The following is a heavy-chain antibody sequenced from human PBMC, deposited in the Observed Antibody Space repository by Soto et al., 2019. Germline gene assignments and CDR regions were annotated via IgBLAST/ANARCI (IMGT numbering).Heavy chain of an antibody. CDR1: GFIFSDYE. V-gene: IGHV3-48*03. Sequence: ELQLVESGGGLVQPGGSLTLSCAASGFIFSDYEVDWVRQAPEKGLEWIAYISDGGKTIYYAASVKGRFTISRDDAKNSLYLQMNNLRAEDTAVYFCVKEYCTGGTCFEAFELWGQGTMVTVSS. D-gene: IGHD2-8*02. J-gene: IGHJ3*01. CDR2: ISDGGKTI. CDR3: VKEYCTGGTCFEAFEL.